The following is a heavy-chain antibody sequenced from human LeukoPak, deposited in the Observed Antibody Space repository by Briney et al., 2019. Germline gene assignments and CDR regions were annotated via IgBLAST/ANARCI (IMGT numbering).Heavy chain of an antibody. D-gene: IGHD1-1*01. CDR3: ARDPNESYGMDV. Sequence: PGGSLRLSCAASGFTVSSNYMSWVRQAPGKGLEWDSVIYSGGSSYYADSVKGRFTISRDNSKNTLYLKMNSLRAEDTAVYYCARDPNESYGMDVWGQGTTVTVSS. CDR2: IYSGGSS. V-gene: IGHV3-66*01. J-gene: IGHJ6*02. CDR1: GFTVSSNY.